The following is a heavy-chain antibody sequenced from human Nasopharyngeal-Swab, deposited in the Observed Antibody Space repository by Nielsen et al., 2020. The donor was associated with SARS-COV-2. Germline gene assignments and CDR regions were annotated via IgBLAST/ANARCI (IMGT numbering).Heavy chain of an antibody. CDR1: GYTFINRD. Sequence: ASVKVSCKASGYTFINRDINWVRQSTGQGLEWMGWMTPNSGNTGYAQKFQGRVTMTRNTSTRTAYLELRSLRSEDTAVYYCARGGSSLGANLEDPWGQGTLVIVSS. CDR2: MTPNSGNT. J-gene: IGHJ5*02. CDR3: ARGGSSLGANLEDP. D-gene: IGHD3-10*01. V-gene: IGHV1-8*01.